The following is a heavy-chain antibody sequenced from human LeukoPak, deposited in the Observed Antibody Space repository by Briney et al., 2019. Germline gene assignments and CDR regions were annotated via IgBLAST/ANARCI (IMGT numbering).Heavy chain of an antibody. Sequence: SGPTLVNPTQTLTLTCTFSGFSLSTRGMRVSWTRQPPGKALEWLARIDWDDDKFYSTSLKTRLTISKDTSKTQVVLTMTNMDPVDTATYYCARTSRADQGVLDYWGQGTLVTVSS. J-gene: IGHJ4*02. CDR3: ARTSRADQGVLDY. D-gene: IGHD2-8*01. CDR1: GFSLSTRGMR. V-gene: IGHV2-70*04. CDR2: IDWDDDK.